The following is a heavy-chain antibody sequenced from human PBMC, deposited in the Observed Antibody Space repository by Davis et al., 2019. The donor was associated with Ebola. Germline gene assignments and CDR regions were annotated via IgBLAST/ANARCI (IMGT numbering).Heavy chain of an antibody. Sequence: GSLRLSCPVYGGSFSGYYWSWIRQPPGKGLEWIGEINHSGSTNYNPSLKSRVTISVDTSKNQFSLKLSSVTAADTAVYYCARWGMDVWGQGTTVTVSS. J-gene: IGHJ6*02. CDR3: ARWGMDV. V-gene: IGHV4-34*01. CDR2: INHSGST. CDR1: GGSFSGYY.